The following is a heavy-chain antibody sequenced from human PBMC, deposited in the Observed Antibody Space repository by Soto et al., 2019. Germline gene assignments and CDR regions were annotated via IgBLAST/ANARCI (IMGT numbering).Heavy chain of an antibody. Sequence: PGGSLRLSCAASGFTLRCYLMHWVRQAPGKGLVWVSRINSDGSNTGYADSVKGRFTVSRDNAKNTLNLQMSSLRAEDTAIYFCARASCGGDCYSGIDYWGQGTLVTVSS. J-gene: IGHJ4*02. V-gene: IGHV3-74*01. D-gene: IGHD2-21*02. CDR2: INSDGSNT. CDR1: GFTLRCYL. CDR3: ARASCGGDCYSGIDY.